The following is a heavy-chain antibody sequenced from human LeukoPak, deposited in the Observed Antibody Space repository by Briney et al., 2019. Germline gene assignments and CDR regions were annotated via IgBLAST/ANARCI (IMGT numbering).Heavy chain of an antibody. D-gene: IGHD3-16*01. V-gene: IGHV4-61*02. CDR2: IFTSGST. CDR1: GGSISSGRFY. Sequence: SETLSLTCTVSGGSISSGRFYWSWIRQPAGKGLEWIGRIFTSGSTNYNPSLKSRVSISVNTSKNHFSLKLSSVTAADTAVYYCARRRLGEFFDYWGQGTLVTVSS. J-gene: IGHJ4*02. CDR3: ARRRLGEFFDY.